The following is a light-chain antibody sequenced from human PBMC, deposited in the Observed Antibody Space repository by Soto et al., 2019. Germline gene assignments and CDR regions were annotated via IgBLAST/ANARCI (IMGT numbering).Light chain of an antibody. CDR1: QSIDMY. J-gene: IGKJ1*01. V-gene: IGKV1-39*01. CDR3: QHRYINPWT. Sequence: DIQMTQSPSSLSASVGDRVTITCRASQSIDMYLNWYRHKPGKAPHLLIFAATNLQTGVPSRFSGSVSGADFTLTISSLQPEDFGTYYCQHRYINPWTFGQGTKVEIK. CDR2: AAT.